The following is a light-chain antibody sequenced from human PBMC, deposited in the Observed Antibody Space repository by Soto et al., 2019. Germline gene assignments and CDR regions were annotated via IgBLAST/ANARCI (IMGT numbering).Light chain of an antibody. CDR2: DAS. J-gene: IGKJ2*01. CDR1: QSISSW. Sequence: DIQMTQSPSTLSASVGDRVTITCRASQSISSWLAWYQQKPGKAPKLLNYDASSLESGVPSRFSGSGSGTEFTLTISSLQPDDFATYYCQQYNSYSLFGQGTKVDIK. V-gene: IGKV1-5*01. CDR3: QQYNSYSL.